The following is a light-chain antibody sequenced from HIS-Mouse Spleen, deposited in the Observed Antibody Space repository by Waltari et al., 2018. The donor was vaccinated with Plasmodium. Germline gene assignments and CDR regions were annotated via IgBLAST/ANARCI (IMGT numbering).Light chain of an antibody. CDR2: AAS. CDR1: QGISSY. J-gene: IGKJ3*01. CDR3: QQYYSYPFT. V-gene: IGKV1-8*01. Sequence: AIRMTQSPSSFSASTGDRVTITCRASQGISSYLAWYQQKPGKAPKLLIYAASTLQSGVPSRFSGSGSGIEFTLTISCLQSEDFATYYCQQYYSYPFTFGPGTKVDIK.